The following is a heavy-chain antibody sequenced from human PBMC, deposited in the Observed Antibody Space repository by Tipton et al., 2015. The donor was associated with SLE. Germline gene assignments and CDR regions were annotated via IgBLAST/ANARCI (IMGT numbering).Heavy chain of an antibody. V-gene: IGHV4-59*11. D-gene: IGHD1-26*01. CDR3: ARGLGSHASSPFYDYYGMDV. CDR1: GGSISSHY. J-gene: IGHJ6*02. CDR2: IYYSGST. Sequence: TLSLTCTVSGGSISSHYWSWIRQPPGKGLEWIGYIYYSGSTNYNPSLKSRVTISVDTSKNQSSLKLSSVTAADTAVYYCARGLGSHASSPFYDYYGMDVWGQGTTVTVSS.